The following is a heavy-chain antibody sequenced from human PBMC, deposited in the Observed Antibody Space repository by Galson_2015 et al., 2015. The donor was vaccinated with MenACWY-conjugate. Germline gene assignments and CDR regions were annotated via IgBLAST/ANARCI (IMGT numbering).Heavy chain of an antibody. CDR1: GFSLRTSGVG. V-gene: IGHV2-5*02. CDR3: AQGDVFDI. CDR2: IYWDDDK. Sequence: ALVKPAQTLTLTCTFSGFSLRTSGVGVGWIRQPPGKALEWLALIYWDDDKRYSPSLKSRITITKDTSKNQVVLTMTNMEPVDTATYYCAQGDVFDIWGQGTLVTVSS. J-gene: IGHJ3*02.